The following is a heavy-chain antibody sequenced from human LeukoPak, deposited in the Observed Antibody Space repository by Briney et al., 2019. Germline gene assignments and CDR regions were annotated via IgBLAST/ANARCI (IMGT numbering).Heavy chain of an antibody. CDR2: ISYDGSNK. V-gene: IGHV3-30-3*01. CDR3: ARVYSYGGTNFDY. CDR1: GFTFSSYA. J-gene: IGHJ4*02. D-gene: IGHD5-18*01. Sequence: GGSLRLSCAASGFTFSSYAMHWVRQAPGKGLEWVAVISYDGSNKYYADSVKGRFTISRDNSKNTLHLQMNSLRAEDTAVYYCARVYSYGGTNFDYWGQGTLVTVSS.